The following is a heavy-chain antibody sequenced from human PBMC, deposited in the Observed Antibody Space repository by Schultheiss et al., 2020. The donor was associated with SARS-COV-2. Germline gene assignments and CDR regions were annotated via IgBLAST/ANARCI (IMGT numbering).Heavy chain of an antibody. V-gene: IGHV4-34*01. CDR1: GFTFSSYS. D-gene: IGHD4-17*01. Sequence: GSLRLSCAASGFTFSSYSMGWVRQSPGKGLEWIGEINHSGSTNYNPSLKSRVTISVDTSKNQFSLKLSSVTAADTAVYYCARVPYGDPHFDYWGQGTLVTVSS. CDR3: ARVPYGDPHFDY. J-gene: IGHJ4*02. CDR2: INHSGST.